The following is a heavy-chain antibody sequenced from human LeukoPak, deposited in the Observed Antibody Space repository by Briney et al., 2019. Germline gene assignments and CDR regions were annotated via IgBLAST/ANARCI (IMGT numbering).Heavy chain of an antibody. CDR2: ISYDGSNK. V-gene: IGHV3-30*04. CDR1: GFTFSSYA. D-gene: IGHD3-10*01. Sequence: GRPLRLSCAASGFTFSSYAMHGVRQAPGKGLEGVAFISYDGSNKYYADSVKGRFTISRDNSKNTLYLQMNSLRAEDTAVYYCARDYYGSGSSDYWGQGTLVTVSS. J-gene: IGHJ4*02. CDR3: ARDYYGSGSSDY.